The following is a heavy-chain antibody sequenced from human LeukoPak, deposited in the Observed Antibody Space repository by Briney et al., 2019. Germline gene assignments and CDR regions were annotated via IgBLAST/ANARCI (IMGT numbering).Heavy chain of an antibody. CDR1: GYTFNNHD. CDR2: SNTYSANT. CDR3: AREGGIARPPYLYYYIDV. V-gene: IGHV1-18*01. Sequence: GASVKVSCKASGYTFNNHDINWVRQAPGRGLEWMGWSNTYSANTNYAQEFQDRVIMTTDTSTSTAYMELRSLRSDDTAVYYCAREGGIARPPYLYYYIDVWGKGTTVTVSS. D-gene: IGHD6-6*01. J-gene: IGHJ6*03.